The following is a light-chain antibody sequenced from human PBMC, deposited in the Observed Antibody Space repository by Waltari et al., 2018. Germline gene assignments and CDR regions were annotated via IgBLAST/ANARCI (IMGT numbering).Light chain of an antibody. Sequence: DIQMTQSQSSLSASVGDRLTITCRASQSISIYLNWYQQKPGKAPKLLIYSASSLQSGVPSRFSGSVSETDFTLTISSLQPEDFATYYCQQSYSTPWKFGQGTKVETK. V-gene: IGKV1-39*01. J-gene: IGKJ1*01. CDR2: SAS. CDR1: QSISIY. CDR3: QQSYSTPWK.